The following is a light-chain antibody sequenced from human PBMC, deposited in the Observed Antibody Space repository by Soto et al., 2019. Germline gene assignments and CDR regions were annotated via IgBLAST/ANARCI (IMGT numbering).Light chain of an antibody. Sequence: QSVLTQPPSASGTPGQRVTISCSGSSSNIRINTVNWYRQLPGTAPKLLIYGTNQRPSGVPDRFSGSKSGTSASLAISGLQSEDEADYYCASWDDSLNGHHVFGTGTKVPVL. CDR3: ASWDDSLNGHHV. J-gene: IGLJ1*01. CDR1: SSNIRINT. CDR2: GTN. V-gene: IGLV1-44*01.